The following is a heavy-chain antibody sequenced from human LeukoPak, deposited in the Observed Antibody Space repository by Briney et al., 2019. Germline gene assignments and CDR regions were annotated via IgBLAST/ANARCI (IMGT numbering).Heavy chain of an antibody. CDR1: GFTFSSYG. CDR2: IRYDGSNK. D-gene: IGHD6-13*01. CDR3: AKDAFRVAAAGRVY. Sequence: QPGGSLRLSCAASGFTFSSYGMHWVRQAPGKGLEWVAFIRYDGSNKYYADSVKGRFTISRDNSKNTLYLQMNSLRAEDTAVYYCAKDAFRVAAAGRVYWGQGTLVTVSS. V-gene: IGHV3-30*02. J-gene: IGHJ4*02.